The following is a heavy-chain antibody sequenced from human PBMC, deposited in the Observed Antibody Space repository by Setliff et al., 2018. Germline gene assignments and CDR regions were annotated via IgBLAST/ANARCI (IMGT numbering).Heavy chain of an antibody. D-gene: IGHD6-13*01. CDR3: AKMFGDYSSRWYGVGEDY. V-gene: IGHV3-74*01. Sequence: SLRLSCAASGFTFSSYWMHWVRQAPGEGLVWVSGIKSDGSSTSYADPVKGRFTISRDNAKNTLFLQMDSLRAEDTAVYYCAKMFGDYSSRWYGVGEDYWGQGTLVTVSS. CDR2: IKSDGSST. J-gene: IGHJ4*02. CDR1: GFTFSSYW.